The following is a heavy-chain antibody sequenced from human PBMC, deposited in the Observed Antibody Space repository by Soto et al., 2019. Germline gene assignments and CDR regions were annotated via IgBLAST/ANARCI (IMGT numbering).Heavy chain of an antibody. D-gene: IGHD2-2*01. CDR3: AREYCSSTSCHPGWFDP. Sequence: ASVKVSCKASGYTFTGYYMHWVRQAPGQGLEWMGWINPNSGGTNYAQKFQGWVTMTRDTSISTAYMELSRLRSDDTAVYYCAREYCSSTSCHPGWFDPWGQGTLVTXSS. J-gene: IGHJ5*02. CDR1: GYTFTGYY. V-gene: IGHV1-2*04. CDR2: INPNSGGT.